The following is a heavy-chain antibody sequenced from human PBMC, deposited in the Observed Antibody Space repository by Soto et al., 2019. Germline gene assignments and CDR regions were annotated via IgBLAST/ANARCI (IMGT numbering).Heavy chain of an antibody. V-gene: IGHV3-30*18. CDR2: ISYDGSNK. Sequence: QVRLVESGGGVVQPGRSLRLSCAASGFTFSSYGMHWVRQAPGKGLEWVAVISYDGSNKYYADSVKGRFTISRDNSKNTLYLQMNSLRAEDTAVYYCAKDRGGYVDYWGQGTLVTVSS. CDR1: GFTFSSYG. D-gene: IGHD3-10*01. CDR3: AKDRGGYVDY. J-gene: IGHJ4*02.